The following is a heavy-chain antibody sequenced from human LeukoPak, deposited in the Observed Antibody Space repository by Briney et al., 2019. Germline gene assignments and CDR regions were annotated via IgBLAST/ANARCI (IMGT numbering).Heavy chain of an antibody. CDR2: TYYRSTWYT. D-gene: IGHD3-16*01. CDR3: ARESGGFEYYFDY. V-gene: IGHV6-1*01. CDR1: GDSVSSNSAA. Sequence: SQTLSLTCAISGDSVSSNSAAWNWIRQSPSRGLEWLGRTYYRSTWYTDYAVSVKSRIPINTDTYKNQFSLQLNSVTPEDTAVYYCARESGGFEYYFDYWGQGTLVTVSS. J-gene: IGHJ4*02.